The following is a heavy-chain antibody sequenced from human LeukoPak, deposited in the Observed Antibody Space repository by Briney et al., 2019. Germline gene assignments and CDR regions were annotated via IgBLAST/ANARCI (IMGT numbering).Heavy chain of an antibody. CDR1: VGSLSSSSYY. Sequence: SETLSLTCTVSVGSLSSSSYYWVWIRQPPGKGLEWIGSMYYSGSTYYNPSLKSRVTISVDTSKNQFSLKLSSVTAADTAVYYCASHPPPPAAAGTGFDYWGQGTLVTASS. J-gene: IGHJ4*02. D-gene: IGHD6-13*01. CDR2: MYYSGST. V-gene: IGHV4-39*01. CDR3: ASHPPPPAAAGTGFDY.